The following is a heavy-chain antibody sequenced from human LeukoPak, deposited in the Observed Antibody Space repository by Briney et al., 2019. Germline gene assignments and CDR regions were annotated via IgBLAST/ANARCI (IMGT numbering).Heavy chain of an antibody. J-gene: IGHJ3*02. V-gene: IGHV1-46*01. Sequence: ASVKVSCKASGYTFTSYYMHWVRQAPGQGLEWMGIINPSGGSTSYAQKFQGRVTMTRDTSTSTVYMELSRLRSDDTAVYYCARGYCSGGSCYWISDAFDIWGQGTMVTVSS. CDR2: INPSGGST. CDR1: GYTFTSYY. CDR3: ARGYCSGGSCYWISDAFDI. D-gene: IGHD2-15*01.